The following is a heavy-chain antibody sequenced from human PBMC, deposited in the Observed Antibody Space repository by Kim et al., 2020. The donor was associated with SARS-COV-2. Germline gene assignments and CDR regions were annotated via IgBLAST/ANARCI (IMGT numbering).Heavy chain of an antibody. CDR2: IYYSGST. V-gene: IGHV4-39*07. CDR3: ASLSSSWYRVDY. CDR1: GGSISSSSYY. D-gene: IGHD6-13*01. Sequence: SETLSLTCTASGGSISSSSYYWGWIRQPPGKGLEWIGSIYYSGSTYYNPSLKSRVTISVDTSKNQFSLKLSSVTAADTAVYYCASLSSSWYRVDYWGQGTLVTVSS. J-gene: IGHJ4*02.